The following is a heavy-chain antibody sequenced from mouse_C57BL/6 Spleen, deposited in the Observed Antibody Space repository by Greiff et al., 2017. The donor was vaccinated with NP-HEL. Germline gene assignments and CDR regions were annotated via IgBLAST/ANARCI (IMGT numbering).Heavy chain of an antibody. D-gene: IGHD2-1*01. Sequence: VQLQQSGAELVKPGASVKLSCKASGYTFTSYWMHWVKQRPGQGLEWIGMIHPNSGSTNYNEKFKSKATLTVDKSSSTAYMQLSSLTSEDSAVYYCARSIYLGYAMDYWGQGTSVTVSS. J-gene: IGHJ4*01. CDR2: IHPNSGST. CDR3: ARSIYLGYAMDY. CDR1: GYTFTSYW. V-gene: IGHV1-64*01.